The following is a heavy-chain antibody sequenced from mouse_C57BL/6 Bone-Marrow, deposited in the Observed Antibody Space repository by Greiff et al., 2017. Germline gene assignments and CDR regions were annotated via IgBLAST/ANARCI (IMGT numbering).Heavy chain of an antibody. J-gene: IGHJ2*01. Sequence: VQLQQSGAELVRPGTSVKVSCKASGYAFTNYLIEWVKQRPGQGLEWIGVINPGSGGTNYNEKFKGKATLTADKSSSTAYMQLSSLTSEDSAVYFCARLAGTGPFDYWGQGTTLTVSS. CDR3: ARLAGTGPFDY. CDR2: INPGSGGT. V-gene: IGHV1-54*01. D-gene: IGHD4-1*01. CDR1: GYAFTNYL.